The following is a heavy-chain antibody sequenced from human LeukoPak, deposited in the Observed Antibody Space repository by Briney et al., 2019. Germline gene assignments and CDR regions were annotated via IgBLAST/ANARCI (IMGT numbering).Heavy chain of an antibody. J-gene: IGHJ4*01. V-gene: IGHV3-74*03. D-gene: IGHD6-13*01. Sequence: RGSLRLSCAVSGCIFTKYWTQCVRQVPGKGLVWVSRIYSAGSTTTYTASVRGAFTITRDNAKNLLYLQMDSLRAEDTAVYYCARGPLSSSWMGIDYWGQGTLVTVSS. CDR2: IYSAGSTT. CDR1: GCIFTKYW. CDR3: ARGPLSSSWMGIDY.